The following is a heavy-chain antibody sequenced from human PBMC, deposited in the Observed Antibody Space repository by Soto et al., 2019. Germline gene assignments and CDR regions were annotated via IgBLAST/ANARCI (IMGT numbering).Heavy chain of an antibody. CDR3: ARGVREDAFPVTGYYSYYYMDV. V-gene: IGHV1-8*01. Sequence: ALVKVSCKASGYTFTSYDINWVRQATGQGLEWMGWMNPNGGNTGYAQKFQGRVTMTRNTSISTAYMELSSLRSEDTAVYYCARGVREDAFPVTGYYSYYYMDVWGKGTTVTVSS. J-gene: IGHJ6*03. CDR1: GYTFTSYD. CDR2: MNPNGGNT. D-gene: IGHD2-8*02.